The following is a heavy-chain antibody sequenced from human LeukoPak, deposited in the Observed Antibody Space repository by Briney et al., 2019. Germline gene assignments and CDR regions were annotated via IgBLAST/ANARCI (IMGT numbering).Heavy chain of an antibody. D-gene: IGHD3-22*01. J-gene: IGHJ4*02. CDR3: ARDQQFSYDSRGHFKY. CDR2: IYHSGST. V-gene: IGHV4-30-2*01. CDR1: GGSISSGGYY. Sequence: PPETLSLTCTVSGGSISSGGYYWSWIRQPPGKGLEWIGYIYHSGSTYYNPSLKSRVTISVDTSKNQFSLKLSSVTAADTAVYYCARDQQFSYDSRGHFKYWGQGTLVTVSS.